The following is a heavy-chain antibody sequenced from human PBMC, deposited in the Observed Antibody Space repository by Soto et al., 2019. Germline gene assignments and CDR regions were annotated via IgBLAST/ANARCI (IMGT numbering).Heavy chain of an antibody. V-gene: IGHV1-46*01. J-gene: IGHJ4*02. CDR3: ASTSTYYDFWSGPYPCY. Sequence: WASVKVSCKASGYTFTSYYMHWVRQAPGQGREWMGIINPSGGSTSYARKFQGRVTMTRDTSTSTVYMELSSLRSEDTAVYYCASTSTYYDFWSGPYPCYWGQGTLVTVSS. CDR2: INPSGGST. CDR1: GYTFTSYY. D-gene: IGHD3-3*01.